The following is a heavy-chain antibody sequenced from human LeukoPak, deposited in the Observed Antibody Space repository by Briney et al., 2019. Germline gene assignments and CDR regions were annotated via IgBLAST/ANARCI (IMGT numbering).Heavy chain of an antibody. V-gene: IGHV1-2*02. D-gene: IGHD2-15*01. Sequence: ASVKVSCKASGYTFTGYYMHWVRQAPGQGLEWMGWINPNSGGTNYAQKFQGRVTMTRDTSISTAYIELNSLRSDDTAVYYCVRGYCSGGSCSGAWFDPWGQGTLVTVSS. J-gene: IGHJ5*02. CDR3: VRGYCSGGSCSGAWFDP. CDR1: GYTFTGYY. CDR2: INPNSGGT.